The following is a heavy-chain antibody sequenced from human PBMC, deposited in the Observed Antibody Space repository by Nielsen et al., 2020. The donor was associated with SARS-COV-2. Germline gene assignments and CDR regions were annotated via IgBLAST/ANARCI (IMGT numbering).Heavy chain of an antibody. CDR3: ARRNILDY. CDR2: ISGRGGNT. Sequence: GESLKISCAASGFSFSNYAMNWVRHAPGKGLEWVSAISGRGGNTFYADSVKGRFTISRDNAKNIVYLQMNSLRVEDTAVYYCARRNILDYWGQGTLVTVSS. CDR1: GFSFSNYA. J-gene: IGHJ4*02. D-gene: IGHD3-9*01. V-gene: IGHV3-23*01.